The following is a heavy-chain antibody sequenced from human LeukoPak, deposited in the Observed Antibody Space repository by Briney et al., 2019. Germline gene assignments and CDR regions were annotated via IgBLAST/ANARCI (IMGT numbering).Heavy chain of an antibody. CDR2: ISSSSSYI. J-gene: IGHJ4*02. CDR3: ARVADRGVVITYFDY. D-gene: IGHD3-22*01. V-gene: IGHV3-21*01. Sequence: GGSLRLSCAASGFTFSSYSMNWVRQAPGKGLEWISPISSSSSYIYYADSVKGRFTISRDNAKNSLYLQMNSLRAEDTAVYYCARVADRGVVITYFDYWGQGTLVTVSS. CDR1: GFTFSSYS.